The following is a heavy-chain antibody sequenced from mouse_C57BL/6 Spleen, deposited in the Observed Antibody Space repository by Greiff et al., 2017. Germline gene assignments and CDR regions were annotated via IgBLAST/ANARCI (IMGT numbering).Heavy chain of an antibody. J-gene: IGHJ1*03. V-gene: IGHV1-26*01. CDR3: ARGDYGSSYGV. CDR2: INPNNGGT. D-gene: IGHD1-1*01. Sequence: EVQLQQSGPELVKPGASVKISCKASGYTFTDYYMNWVKQSHGKSLEWIGDINPNNGGTSYNQKFKGKATLTVDKSSSTAYMELRSLTSEDSAVYYCARGDYGSSYGVWGTGTTVTVS. CDR1: GYTFTDYY.